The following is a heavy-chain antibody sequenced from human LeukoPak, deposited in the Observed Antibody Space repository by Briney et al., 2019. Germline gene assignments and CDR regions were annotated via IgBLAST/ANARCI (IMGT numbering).Heavy chain of an antibody. D-gene: IGHD6-19*01. Sequence: GASVKVSCKASGYTFTGYYMHWVRQAPGQGLEWMGWINPNSGGTNYAQKFQGRVTMTRDTSLNTAFMELSRLKSDDTAVYYCARVGGGRQRWLVYFDLWGQGTPVTVSS. V-gene: IGHV1-2*02. J-gene: IGHJ4*02. CDR3: ARVGGGRQRWLVYFDL. CDR2: INPNSGGT. CDR1: GYTFTGYY.